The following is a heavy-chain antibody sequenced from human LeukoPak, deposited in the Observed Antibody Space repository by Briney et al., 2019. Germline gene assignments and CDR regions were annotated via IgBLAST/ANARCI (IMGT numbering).Heavy chain of an antibody. V-gene: IGHV3-30*02. J-gene: IGHJ4*02. Sequence: PGGPLSLPCAASGCPFNRFAMLGPPRAPGKGLEGVAYIGHDGSSKYYADSVKGRFTISRDSYKNTLYLQMNSLRAEDTAVYYCARDVRIVYYDRSPDYWGQGTLVTVSS. CDR3: ARDVRIVYYDRSPDY. CDR2: IGHDGSSK. CDR1: GCPFNRFA. D-gene: IGHD3-22*01.